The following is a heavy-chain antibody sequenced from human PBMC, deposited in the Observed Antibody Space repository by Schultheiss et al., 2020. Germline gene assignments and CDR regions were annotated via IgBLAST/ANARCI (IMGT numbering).Heavy chain of an antibody. D-gene: IGHD5-24*01. Sequence: GESLKISCAASGFTFSSYAMSWVRQAPGKGLEWVSAISGSGGNTYYADSVKGRVTISRDNSKNTLYLQMNSLRADDTAVYYCAKGSSDGRPYYFDYWGQGTLVTVSS. CDR1: GFTFSSYA. CDR2: ISGSGGNT. J-gene: IGHJ4*02. V-gene: IGHV3-23*01. CDR3: AKGSSDGRPYYFDY.